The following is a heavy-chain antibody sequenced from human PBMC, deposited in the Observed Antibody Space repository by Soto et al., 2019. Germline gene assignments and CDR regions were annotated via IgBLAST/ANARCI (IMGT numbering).Heavy chain of an antibody. CDR3: AKDRLPTSGQRFYFDS. Sequence: DVNLLQSGGGSAQPGGSLRLSCATSGFTFSTYAMTWVRQVPGRGLQWVSTILPDETGFYTVSVKGRFTISRDNYRGSVYLQMNDLWVEDAAIYYCAKDRLPTSGQRFYFDSWGQGSLVTVSS. D-gene: IGHD2-15*01. J-gene: IGHJ4*02. V-gene: IGHV3-23*01. CDR1: GFTFSTYA. CDR2: ILPDETG.